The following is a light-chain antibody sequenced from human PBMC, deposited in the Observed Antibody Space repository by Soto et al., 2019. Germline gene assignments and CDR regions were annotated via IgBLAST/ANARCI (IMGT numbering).Light chain of an antibody. V-gene: IGKV3-20*01. CDR1: QSVSRTY. J-gene: IGKJ1*01. CDR2: DIS. CDR3: QQYGFSPRT. Sequence: EIVLTQSPGTLSLSPGERATLSCRASQSVSRTYLAWFQQKPGQAPRLLIYDISTRATGIPDRFSGSGSGTDFTLTISRLEPEDFATYYCQQYGFSPRTFGQGTKVEIK.